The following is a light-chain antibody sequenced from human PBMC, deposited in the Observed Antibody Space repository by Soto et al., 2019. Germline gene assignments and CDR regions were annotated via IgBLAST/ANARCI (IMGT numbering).Light chain of an antibody. V-gene: IGLV3-1*01. J-gene: IGLJ2*01. CDR2: QHS. CDR1: KLGDKY. Sequence: SYELPQPPSVSVSPGQTASITCSGAKLGDKYTCWYQQKPGQSPVLVIYQHSQRPSGIPERFSGSNSGNTATLTISGTQAMDEADYYCQAWDSSTDVVFGGGTKVTVL. CDR3: QAWDSSTDVV.